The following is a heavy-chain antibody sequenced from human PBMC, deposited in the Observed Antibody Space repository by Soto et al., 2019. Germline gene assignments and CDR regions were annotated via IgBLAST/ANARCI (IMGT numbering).Heavy chain of an antibody. V-gene: IGHV1-46*01. Sequence: QVQLVQSGAEVKKPGASVNVSCKASGYTFTSYYMHWVRQAPGQGLEWMGIINPRGGSTTYAQKFQGRGTVSRDTYTSTVYMELSNLRSDDTAIYYCARVALSGGGWLDPWGQGTLVTVSS. CDR2: INPRGGST. CDR3: ARVALSGGGWLDP. CDR1: GYTFTSYY. D-gene: IGHD1-26*01. J-gene: IGHJ5*02.